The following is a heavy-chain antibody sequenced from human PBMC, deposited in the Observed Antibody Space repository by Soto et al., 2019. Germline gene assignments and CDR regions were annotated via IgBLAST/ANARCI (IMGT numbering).Heavy chain of an antibody. V-gene: IGHV4-61*03. CDR2: IYYTGST. CDR1: GVSVNSDSYY. J-gene: IGHJ4*02. Sequence: PSETLSLTCTVSGVSVNSDSYYWSWIRQPPGKGLEWIGYIYYTGSTTYNPSLKSRVTISLDTSRNHFSLSLSSVTAADTAVFYCAREFSNSPEAFDFWGRGTLVTVCS. D-gene: IGHD6-6*01. CDR3: AREFSNSPEAFDF.